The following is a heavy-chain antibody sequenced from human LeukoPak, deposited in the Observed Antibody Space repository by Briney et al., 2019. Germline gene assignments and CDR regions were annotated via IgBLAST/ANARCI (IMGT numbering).Heavy chain of an antibody. Sequence: ASVKVSCKASGGTFSSYAISWVRQAPGQGLEWMGRIIPILGIANHAQKFQGRVTITADKSTSTAYMELSSLRSEDTAVYYCARSQDYYDSSGYYCLDYWGQGTRVTVSS. D-gene: IGHD3-22*01. V-gene: IGHV1-69*04. CDR3: ARSQDYYDSSGYYCLDY. J-gene: IGHJ4*02. CDR2: IIPILGIA. CDR1: GGTFSSYA.